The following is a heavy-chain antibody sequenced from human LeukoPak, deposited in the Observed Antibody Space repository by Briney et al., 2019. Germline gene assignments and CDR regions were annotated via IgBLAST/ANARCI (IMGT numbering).Heavy chain of an antibody. CDR2: IYHSGST. CDR3: ARYRYYRYYFDY. V-gene: IGHV4-38-2*01. Sequence: PSETLSLTCAVSGYSISNGYYWGWIRQPPGKGLEWIGSIYHSGSTYYNPSLKSRVTISVDTSKNQFSLKLSSVTAADTAVYYCARYRYYRYYFDYWGQGTLVTVSS. D-gene: IGHD3-10*01. J-gene: IGHJ4*02. CDR1: GYSISNGYY.